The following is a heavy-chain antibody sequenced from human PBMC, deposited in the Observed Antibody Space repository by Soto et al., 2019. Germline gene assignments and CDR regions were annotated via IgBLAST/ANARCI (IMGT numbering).Heavy chain of an antibody. V-gene: IGHV3-48*01. J-gene: IGHJ6*02. CDR3: ASEPFYDYYGMDV. CDR1: GFTFSSYS. Sequence: EVQLVESGGGLVQPGGSLRLSCAASGFTFSSYSMNWVRQAPGKGLEWVSYISSSSSTIYYADSVKGRFTISRDNAKNSVYLKINRVRGQHTAVYYCASEPFYDYYGMDVWGQGTTVTVSS. CDR2: ISSSSSTI.